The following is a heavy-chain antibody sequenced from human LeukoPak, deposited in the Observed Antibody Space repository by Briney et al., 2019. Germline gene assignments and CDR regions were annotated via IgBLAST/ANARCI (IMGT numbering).Heavy chain of an antibody. Sequence: GESLQISCQGAGYLFTNYWIAWGRQVPGKGLEWMGIIYPDDSDSRYSPSFQGQVTMSVDKSISTAYLQWSSLKTSDTAIYYCARQNWASGDYWGQGTLVTVSS. D-gene: IGHD7-27*01. J-gene: IGHJ4*02. CDR3: ARQNWASGDY. V-gene: IGHV5-51*01. CDR2: IYPDDSDS. CDR1: GYLFTNYW.